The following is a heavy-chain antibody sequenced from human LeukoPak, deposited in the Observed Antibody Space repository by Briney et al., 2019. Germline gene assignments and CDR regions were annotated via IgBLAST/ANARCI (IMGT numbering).Heavy chain of an antibody. Sequence: GGSLRLSCAASGFTFSSYSMNWVRQAPGKGLEWVSSISSSSSYIYYADSVKGRFTISRDNAKNSLYLQMNSLRAEDTAVYYCARGSSSWYSDTWGQGTLVTVSS. CDR2: ISSSSSYI. J-gene: IGHJ5*02. D-gene: IGHD6-13*01. CDR3: ARGSSSWYSDT. CDR1: GFTFSSYS. V-gene: IGHV3-21*01.